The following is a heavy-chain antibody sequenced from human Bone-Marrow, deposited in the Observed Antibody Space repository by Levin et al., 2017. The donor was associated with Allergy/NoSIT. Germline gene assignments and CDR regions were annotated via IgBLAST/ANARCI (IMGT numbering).Heavy chain of an antibody. CDR3: ARVVPGESGWYFTADAFDI. Sequence: GASVKVSCKASGYTFTGYYMHWVRQAPGQGLEWMGWINPNSGGTNYAQKFQGRVTMTRDTSISTAYMELSRLRSDDTAVYYCARVVPGESGWYFTADAFDIWGQGTMVTVSS. D-gene: IGHD6-19*01. CDR1: GYTFTGYY. J-gene: IGHJ3*02. V-gene: IGHV1-2*02. CDR2: INPNSGGT.